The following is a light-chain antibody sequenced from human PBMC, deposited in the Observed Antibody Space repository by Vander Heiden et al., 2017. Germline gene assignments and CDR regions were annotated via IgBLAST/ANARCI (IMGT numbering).Light chain of an antibody. CDR1: QSLLYSNGYNY. CDR3: MQALQTPRT. J-gene: IGKJ2*01. CDR2: LGS. Sequence: DIAMTQSPLSLPVTTGQPASVPCTSSQSLLYSNGYNYLDWYLQKPGQSPQLLIYLGSNRASGVPDRFSGSGSGTDFTLKISRVEAEDVGVYYCMQALQTPRTFGQGTKLEIK. V-gene: IGKV2-28*01.